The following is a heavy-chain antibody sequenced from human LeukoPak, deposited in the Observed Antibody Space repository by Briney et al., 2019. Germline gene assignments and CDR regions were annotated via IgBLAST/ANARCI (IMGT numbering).Heavy chain of an antibody. V-gene: IGHV3-7*03. Sequence: GGSLRLSCAASGFTFSSYWMSWVRQAPGKGLEWVANIKQDGSEKYYVDSVKGRFTISRDNAKNSLYLEMNSLRAEDTAVYYCAREGYEDAFDIWGQGTMDTVSS. CDR3: AREGYEDAFDI. CDR1: GFTFSSYW. CDR2: IKQDGSEK. J-gene: IGHJ3*02. D-gene: IGHD3-3*01.